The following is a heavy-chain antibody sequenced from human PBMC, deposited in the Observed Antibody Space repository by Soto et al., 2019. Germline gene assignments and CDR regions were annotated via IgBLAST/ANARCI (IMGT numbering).Heavy chain of an antibody. CDR2: IYYSGST. V-gene: IGHV4-59*12. Sequence: SETLSLTCTVSGGSISSYYWSWIRQPPGKGLEWIGYIYYSGSTNYNPSLKSRVTISVDTSKNQFSLKLSSVTAADTAVYYCARGGGIAAAGTKSGREKRGRYYYGMDVWGQGTTVTVSS. CDR3: ARGGGIAAAGTKSGREKRGRYYYGMDV. CDR1: GGSISSYY. J-gene: IGHJ6*02. D-gene: IGHD6-13*01.